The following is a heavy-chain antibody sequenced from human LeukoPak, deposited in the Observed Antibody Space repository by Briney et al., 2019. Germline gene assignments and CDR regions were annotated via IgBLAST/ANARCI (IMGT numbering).Heavy chain of an antibody. Sequence: ASVKVSCKASGYTFTGYYMHWVRQPPGQGLEWMGWINPNSGGTNEAQKFHDRVTMTRDTSIRTAYMEVSRLRSDDTAVYYCARSPDILTGENFDYWGQGTLVTVSS. D-gene: IGHD3-9*01. CDR2: INPNSGGT. CDR3: ARSPDILTGENFDY. J-gene: IGHJ4*02. CDR1: GYTFTGYY. V-gene: IGHV1-2*02.